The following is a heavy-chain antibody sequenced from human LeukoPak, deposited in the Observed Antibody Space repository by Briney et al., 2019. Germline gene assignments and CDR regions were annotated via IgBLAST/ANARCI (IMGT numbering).Heavy chain of an antibody. V-gene: IGHV3-33*01. J-gene: IGHJ4*02. CDR3: ARDGIATDYYFDY. CDR2: IWYDGGNK. CDR1: GFTFSSYG. Sequence: GGSLRLSCAASGFTFSSYGMHWVRQAPGKGLEWVAVIWYDGGNKHYADSVKGRFTISRDNSKNTLYLQMNSLRAEDTAVYYCARDGIATDYYFDYWGQGTLVTVSS. D-gene: IGHD6-13*01.